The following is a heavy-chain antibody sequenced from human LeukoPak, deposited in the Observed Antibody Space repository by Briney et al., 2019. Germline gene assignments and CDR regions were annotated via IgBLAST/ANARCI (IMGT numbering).Heavy chain of an antibody. D-gene: IGHD6-13*01. J-gene: IGHJ4*02. V-gene: IGHV1-24*01. CDR3: ATEYAAAGDL. Sequence: ASVKVSCRVSGYTLTELSMHWVRQAPGKGLAWMGGFDPEDGETIYAQKFQGRVTMTQDTSTDTAYMERSSLRSEDTAVYYCATEYAAAGDLWGQGTLVTVSS. CDR1: GYTLTELS. CDR2: FDPEDGET.